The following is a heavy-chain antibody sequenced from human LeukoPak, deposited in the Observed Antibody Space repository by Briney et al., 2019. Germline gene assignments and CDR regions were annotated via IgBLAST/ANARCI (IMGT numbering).Heavy chain of an antibody. CDR1: GGTFSSYA. D-gene: IGHD3-22*01. CDR2: IIPIFGTA. V-gene: IGHV1-69*13. Sequence: SVKVSCKASGGTFSSYAISWVRQAPGQGLEWMGGIIPIFGTANYAQKFQGRVTITADESTSTAYMELSSLRSEDTAVYYCARETYDSSGYYYVVGDYWGQGTLVTVSS. J-gene: IGHJ4*02. CDR3: ARETYDSSGYYYVVGDY.